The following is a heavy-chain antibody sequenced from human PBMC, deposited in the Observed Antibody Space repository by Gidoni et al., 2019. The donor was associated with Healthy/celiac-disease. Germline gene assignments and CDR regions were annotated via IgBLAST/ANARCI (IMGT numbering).Heavy chain of an antibody. V-gene: IGHV4-34*01. J-gene: IGHJ6*02. D-gene: IGHD3-10*01. Sequence: QVQLQQWGAGLLKPSETLSLTCAVYGGSFSGYYWSWIRQPPGKGREWIGEINHSGSTNYNPSLKSRVTISVDTSKNKFSLKLSSVTAADTAVYYCARGGLLWLGNYYYGMDVWGQGTTVTVSS. CDR2: INHSGST. CDR3: ARGGLLWLGNYYYGMDV. CDR1: GGSFSGYY.